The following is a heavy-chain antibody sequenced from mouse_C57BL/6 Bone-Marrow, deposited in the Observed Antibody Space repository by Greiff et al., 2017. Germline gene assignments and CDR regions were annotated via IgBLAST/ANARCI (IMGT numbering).Heavy chain of an antibody. J-gene: IGHJ2*01. CDR3: AEGDYSDYYY. V-gene: IGHV1-5*01. D-gene: IGHD2-13*01. CDR2: IYPGNSDT. CDR1: GYTFTSYW. Sequence: VQLQQSGTVLARPGASVKMSCKTSGYTFTSYWMHWVKQRPGQGLEWIGAIYPGNSDTSYNQKFKGKAKLTAVTSASTAYLRISSLTNEDSAVYYCAEGDYSDYYYWGQGTTVTVSS.